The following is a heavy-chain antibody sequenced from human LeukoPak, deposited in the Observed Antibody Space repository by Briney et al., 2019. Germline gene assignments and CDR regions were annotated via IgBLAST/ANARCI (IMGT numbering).Heavy chain of an antibody. CDR2: ISGSGGST. CDR3: AKGGLYYYDSSGPFDY. V-gene: IGHV3-23*01. J-gene: IGHJ4*02. CDR1: GFTFSSYA. Sequence: GSLRLSCAASGFTFSSYAMSWVRQAPGKGLEWVSAISGSGGSTYYADSVKGRFTISRDNSKNTLYLQMNSLRAEDTAVYYCAKGGLYYYDSSGPFDYWGQGTLVTVSS. D-gene: IGHD3-22*01.